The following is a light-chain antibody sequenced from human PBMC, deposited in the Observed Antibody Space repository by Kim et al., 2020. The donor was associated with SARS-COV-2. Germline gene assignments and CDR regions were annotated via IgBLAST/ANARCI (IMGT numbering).Light chain of an antibody. CDR3: QQYNNWPPWT. Sequence: SPREHASLPRRARHSVSSNLALDQQKPGPTPRLVIYAASTRATGIPAGFSGSGSGTEFTLTISTMQSEDFAVYYCQQYNNWPPWTFRQGTKVDIK. CDR2: AAS. V-gene: IGKV3-15*01. CDR1: HSVSSN. J-gene: IGKJ1*01.